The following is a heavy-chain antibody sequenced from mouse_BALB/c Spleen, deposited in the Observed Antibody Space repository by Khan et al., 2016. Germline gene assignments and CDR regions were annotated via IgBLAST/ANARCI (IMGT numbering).Heavy chain of an antibody. J-gene: IGHJ1*01. CDR3: ARYRYSYGSSRYFDV. Sequence: QIQLVQSGPELKKPGKTVKISCKASGYTFTNYGMNWVKQAPGKGLKWMGWINTYSGESTYADDFKGRFAFSLETSANTAYLQINNLKNEDTATYFGARYRYSYGSSRYFDVWGAGTTVTVSS. CDR1: GYTFTNYG. D-gene: IGHD1-1*01. CDR2: INTYSGES. V-gene: IGHV9-3-1*01.